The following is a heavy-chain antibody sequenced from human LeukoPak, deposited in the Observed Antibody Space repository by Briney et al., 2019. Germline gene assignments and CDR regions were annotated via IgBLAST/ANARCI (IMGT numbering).Heavy chain of an antibody. J-gene: IGHJ3*02. CDR1: GFTFDDYA. CDR3: AKLKSGSYSHDAFDI. CDR2: ISGDGGST. V-gene: IGHV3-43*02. Sequence: PGGSLRLSCVASGFTFDDYAMHWVRQAPGKGLEWVSLISGDGGSTYYADSVKGRFTISRDNSKNSLYLQMNSLRTEDTALYYCAKLKSGSYSHDAFDIWGQGTMVTVSS. D-gene: IGHD1-26*01.